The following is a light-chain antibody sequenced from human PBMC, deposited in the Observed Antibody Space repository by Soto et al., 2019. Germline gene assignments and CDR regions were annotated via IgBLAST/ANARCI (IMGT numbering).Light chain of an antibody. CDR2: DVS. CDR1: SSDVGGYNY. Sequence: QSALTQPASVSGSPGQSITISCTGTSSDVGGYNYVSWYQQHPGKAPKLMIYDVSNRASGVSTRFSGSRSGKMASLTISGLQAEDEADYYCTSYTSRNTLNYVFGPGTKVTVL. V-gene: IGLV2-14*03. CDR3: TSYTSRNTLNYV. J-gene: IGLJ1*01.